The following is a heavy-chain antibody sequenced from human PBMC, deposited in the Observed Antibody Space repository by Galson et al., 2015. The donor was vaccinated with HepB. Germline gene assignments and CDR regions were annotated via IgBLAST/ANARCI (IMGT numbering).Heavy chain of an antibody. CDR3: ARRTSGSYQGYYFDY. D-gene: IGHD1-26*01. V-gene: IGHV4-4*02. Sequence: TLSLTCAVSGGSISSSNWWSWVRQPPGKGLEWIGEIYHSGSTNYTPSLKSRVTIAVDKSKNQFSLKLSSVTAADTAVYYCARRTSGSYQGYYFDYWGQGTLVTVSS. CDR2: IYHSGST. CDR1: GGSISSSNW. J-gene: IGHJ4*02.